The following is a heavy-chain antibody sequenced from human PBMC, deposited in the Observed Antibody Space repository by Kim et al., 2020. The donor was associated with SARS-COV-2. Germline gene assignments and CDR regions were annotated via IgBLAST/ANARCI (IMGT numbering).Heavy chain of an antibody. J-gene: IGHJ3*02. CDR1: GGSISSGGYY. Sequence: SETLSLTCTVSGGSISSGGYYWSWIRQHPGKGLEWIGYIYYSGSTYYNPSLKSRVTISLDTSKNQFSLKLSSVTAADTAVYYCARETQLGLWAFDIWGQGTMVTVSS. CDR2: IYYSGST. V-gene: IGHV4-31*03. CDR3: ARETQLGLWAFDI. D-gene: IGHD1-1*01.